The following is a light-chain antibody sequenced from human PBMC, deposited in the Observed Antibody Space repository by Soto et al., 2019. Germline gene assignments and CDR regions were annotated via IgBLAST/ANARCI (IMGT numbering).Light chain of an antibody. CDR1: QTISSW. Sequence: DIQMTQSPSTLSASVGDRVTITCRASQTISSWLAWYLQKPGKAPNLLIYAASSLESGVPSRFSGSGSGTEFTLTISSLQPDDFATYYCQQYKSYSPLTFGQGTKVEIK. V-gene: IGKV1-5*01. CDR3: QQYKSYSPLT. CDR2: AAS. J-gene: IGKJ1*01.